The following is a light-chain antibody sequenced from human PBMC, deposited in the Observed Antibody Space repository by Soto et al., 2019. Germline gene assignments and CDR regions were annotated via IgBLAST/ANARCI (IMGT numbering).Light chain of an antibody. CDR1: SSDVGGYNY. J-gene: IGLJ1*01. CDR3: SSYAGSSNV. Sequence: QSALTQPPSASGSPGQSVAISCTGTSSDVGGYNYVSWYQQPPGKAPKLMIYEVNKRPSGVPDRFSVPKSGNTASLTVSGLQAEDEADYYCSSYAGSSNVFGTGTKVTVL. V-gene: IGLV2-8*01. CDR2: EVN.